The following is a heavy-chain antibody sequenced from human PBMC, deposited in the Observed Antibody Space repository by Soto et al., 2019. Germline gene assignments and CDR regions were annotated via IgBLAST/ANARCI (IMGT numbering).Heavy chain of an antibody. D-gene: IGHD3-10*01. Sequence: GGSLRLSCAASGFTFSNYAMNWVRQAPGTGLEWVSVSSPGGGNTHYADSVRGRFTISRDNSKNTLYLQMSSLRAEDTAIYYCAKGRGTFRGAFDYWGQGTLVTVSS. V-gene: IGHV3-23*01. CDR2: SSPGGGNT. CDR3: AKGRGTFRGAFDY. CDR1: GFTFSNYA. J-gene: IGHJ4*02.